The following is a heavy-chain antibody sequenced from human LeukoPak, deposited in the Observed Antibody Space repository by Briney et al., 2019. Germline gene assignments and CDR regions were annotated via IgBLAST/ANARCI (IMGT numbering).Heavy chain of an antibody. CDR3: AGDYYDSSGEGIYYYGMDV. CDR2: IYHSGSA. V-gene: IGHV4-30-2*01. D-gene: IGHD3-22*01. CDR1: GGSISSGGYS. Sequence: SQTLSLTCAVSGGSISSGGYSWSWIRQPPGKGLEWIGYIYHSGSAYYNPSLKSRVTISVDRSKNQFSLKLSSVTAADTAVYYCAGDYYDSSGEGIYYYGMDVWGQGTTVTVSS. J-gene: IGHJ6*02.